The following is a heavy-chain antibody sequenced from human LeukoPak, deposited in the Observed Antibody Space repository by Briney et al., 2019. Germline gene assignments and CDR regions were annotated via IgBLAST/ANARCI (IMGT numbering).Heavy chain of an antibody. V-gene: IGHV3-23*01. D-gene: IGHD5-24*01. CDR3: AKDQKMHGDY. J-gene: IGHJ4*02. Sequence: GGSLRLSCAASGFTFGNYAMSWVRQAPGKGLEWVSLISGNGGSTYYADSVKGRFTISRDNSKNTLYLQMSSLRAEDTAVYYCAKDQKMHGDYWGQGTLITVSS. CDR1: GFTFGNYA. CDR2: ISGNGGST.